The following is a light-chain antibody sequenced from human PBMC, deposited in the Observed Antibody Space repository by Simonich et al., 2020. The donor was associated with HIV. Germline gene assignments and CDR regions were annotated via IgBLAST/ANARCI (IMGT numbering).Light chain of an antibody. CDR2: DAS. CDR3: QQYGSSPFT. J-gene: IGKJ3*01. Sequence: EIVLTQSPGTLSLSPGERATLSCRASQRVSDSFLAWYQQKPGLAPRLLIYDASSRATGTPDRFSGSGSGTGFTLTISRLEPEDFAVYYCQQYGSSPFTFGPGTKVDIK. V-gene: IGKV3D-20*01. CDR1: QRVSDSF.